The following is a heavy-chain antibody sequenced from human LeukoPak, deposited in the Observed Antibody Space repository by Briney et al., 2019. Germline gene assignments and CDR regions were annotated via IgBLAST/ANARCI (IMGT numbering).Heavy chain of an antibody. CDR3: ARDCSVWLRVCEAFDI. V-gene: IGHV1-46*01. J-gene: IGHJ3*02. CDR2: INPSGGGT. D-gene: IGHD5-12*01. CDR1: GYTFTSYY. Sequence: GASVKVSCKASGYTFTSYYMHWVRQAPGQGLEWMGIINPSGGGTSYAQKFQGRVTITRDTSASTAYMELSRLRSEDTAVYYCARDCSVWLRVCEAFDIWGQGTMVTVSS.